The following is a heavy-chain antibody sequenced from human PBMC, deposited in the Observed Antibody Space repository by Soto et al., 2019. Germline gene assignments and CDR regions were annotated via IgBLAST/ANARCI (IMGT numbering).Heavy chain of an antibody. CDR2: IIPIFGTA. V-gene: IGHV1-69*01. J-gene: IGHJ4*02. Sequence: SVRVSCKASGGTFRSYGISWVRKATGQGLEWMGGIIPIFGTANYAQKFQGRVTITADESTSTAYMELSSLRSEDTAVYYCARGRWLGKKQYYCDYWGQGTLVTVSS. CDR3: ARGRWLGKKQYYCDY. CDR1: GGTFRSYG. D-gene: IGHD3-10*01.